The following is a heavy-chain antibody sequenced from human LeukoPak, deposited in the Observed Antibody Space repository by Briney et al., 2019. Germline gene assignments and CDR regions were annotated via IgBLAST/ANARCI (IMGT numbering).Heavy chain of an antibody. CDR1: GFTVSSNY. D-gene: IGHD6-19*01. V-gene: IGHV3-53*01. Sequence: QPGGSLRLSCAASGFTVSSNYMSWVRQAPGKGLEWVSVIYSGGSKYYADSVKGRFTISRDNSKNTLYLQMNSLRAEDTAVYYCAREGGSSGWYHAFDIWGQGTMVTVSS. J-gene: IGHJ3*02. CDR2: IYSGGSK. CDR3: AREGGSSGWYHAFDI.